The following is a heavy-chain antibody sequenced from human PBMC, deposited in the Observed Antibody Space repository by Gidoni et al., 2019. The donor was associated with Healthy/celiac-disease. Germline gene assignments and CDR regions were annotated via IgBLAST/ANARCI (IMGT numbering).Heavy chain of an antibody. D-gene: IGHD3-9*01. V-gene: IGHV3-9*01. CDR2: ISWNSGSI. CDR1: AVAMDDYA. Sequence: EVQMVESGGGWVQAGRSLRLSCAASAVAMDDYAMHWVRQAPGKGMEWVSGISWNSGSIGYADSVQGRFTISSDTAKNSLYLQMISLSAEDTALYSCAKGLHYDILTGFFDYWCQGTLVTVSS. CDR3: AKGLHYDILTGFFDY. J-gene: IGHJ4*02.